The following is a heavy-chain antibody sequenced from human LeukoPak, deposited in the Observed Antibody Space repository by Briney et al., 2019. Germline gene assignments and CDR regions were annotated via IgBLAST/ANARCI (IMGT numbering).Heavy chain of an antibody. CDR2: IYYSGST. Sequence: PSETLSLTCTVSGGSISSYYWSWIRQPPGKGLEWIGCIYYSGSTNYNPSLKSRVTISVDTSKNQFSLKLSSVTATDTAVYYCARDLSWLVFDYWGQGTLVTVSS. CDR1: GGSISSYY. CDR3: ARDLSWLVFDY. V-gene: IGHV4-59*01. J-gene: IGHJ4*02. D-gene: IGHD6-19*01.